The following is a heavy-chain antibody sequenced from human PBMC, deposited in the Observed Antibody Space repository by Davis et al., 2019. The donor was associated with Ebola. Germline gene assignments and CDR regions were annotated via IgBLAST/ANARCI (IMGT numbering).Heavy chain of an antibody. J-gene: IGHJ4*02. D-gene: IGHD3-10*01. V-gene: IGHV4-59*04. Sequence: PGGSLRLSCAASGFTFSDYYMSWIRQPPGKGLEWIGYIYYSGSTYYNPSLKSRVTISVDTSKNQFSLKLSSVTAADTAVYYCVLWFGGSSYWGQGTLVTVSS. CDR2: IYYSGST. CDR3: VLWFGGSSY. CDR1: GFTFSDYY.